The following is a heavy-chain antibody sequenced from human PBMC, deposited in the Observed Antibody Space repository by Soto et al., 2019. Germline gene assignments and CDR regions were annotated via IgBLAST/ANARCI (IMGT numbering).Heavy chain of an antibody. D-gene: IGHD5-18*01. CDR1: GFTFSNHW. J-gene: IGHJ4*02. Sequence: PGGSLRLSCAASGFTFSNHWMSWVRQAPGKGLEWVANIKQDGSEKYYVDSVKGRFTISRDNAKNSLYLQMNSLRAEDTAVYYCARVGTWIQIWFGLDFDCWGQGTLVTVSS. CDR2: IKQDGSEK. V-gene: IGHV3-7*01. CDR3: ARVGTWIQIWFGLDFDC.